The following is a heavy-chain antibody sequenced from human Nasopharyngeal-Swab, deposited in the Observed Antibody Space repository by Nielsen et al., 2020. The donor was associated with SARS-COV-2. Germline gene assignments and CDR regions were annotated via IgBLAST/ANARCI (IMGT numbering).Heavy chain of an antibody. Sequence: GGSLRLSCAASGFIFDNYVMHWVRQAPGKGLEWVSYISSSGSTIYYADSVKGRFTISRDNAKNSLYLQMNSLRAEDTAVYYCARRVNWFDPWGQGTLVTVSS. CDR2: ISSSGSTI. V-gene: IGHV3-48*03. CDR1: GFIFDNYV. J-gene: IGHJ5*02. CDR3: ARRVNWFDP.